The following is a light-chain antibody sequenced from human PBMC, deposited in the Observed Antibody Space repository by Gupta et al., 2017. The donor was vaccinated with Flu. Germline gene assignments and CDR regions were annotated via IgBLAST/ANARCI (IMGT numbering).Light chain of an antibody. CDR1: QIVSSGY. V-gene: IGKV3-20*01. CDR2: GAS. J-gene: IGKJ4*01. CDR3: QQYGRSPLT. Sequence: EIVLPQSPDTLSLSPGERVTLSCRASQIVSSGYLAWYQQKPGQAPRLLIYGASTRATGIPDRFGGSGSGTDFSLTISRLEPEDFALYYCQQYGRSPLTFGGGTKVEIK.